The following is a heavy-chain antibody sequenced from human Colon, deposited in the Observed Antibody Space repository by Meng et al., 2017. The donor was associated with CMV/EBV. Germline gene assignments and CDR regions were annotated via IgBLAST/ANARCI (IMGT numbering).Heavy chain of an antibody. D-gene: IGHD1-14*01. J-gene: IGHJ3*02. CDR2: TYYIGSADIGT. CDR3: ATSSRDIEVFDM. CDR1: GVSMNGHY. V-gene: IGHV4-59*11. Sequence: SETLSLTCTVSGVSMNGHYWSWIRQSPGKGLEWIGFTYYIGSADIGTRYSPSFESRVSTSLDTSKDQFTLRLNSVTAADTAVYFCATSSRDIEVFDMWGQGTKVTVSS.